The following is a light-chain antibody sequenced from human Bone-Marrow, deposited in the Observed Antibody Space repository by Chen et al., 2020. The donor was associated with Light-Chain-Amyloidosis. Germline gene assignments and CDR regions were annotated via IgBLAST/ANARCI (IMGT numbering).Light chain of an antibody. CDR3: QSADSSGTYEVI. CDR2: RDT. J-gene: IGLJ2*01. CDR1: DLPTKY. Sequence: SYELTQPPSVSVSPGQTARITCSGDDLPTKYAYWYQQKPVQAPVPEIHRDTDRPSGISERFCGSSSGTTDTLTLSGVQAEDEADYHCQSADSSGTYEVIFGGGTKLTVL. V-gene: IGLV3-25*03.